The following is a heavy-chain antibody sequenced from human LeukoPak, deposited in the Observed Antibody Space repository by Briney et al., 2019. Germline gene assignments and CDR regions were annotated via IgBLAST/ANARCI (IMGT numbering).Heavy chain of an antibody. D-gene: IGHD3-10*01. Sequence: GGSLRLSCAASGFTFSSYAMSWVRQAPGKGLEWVSAISGSGGSTYYADSVKGRFTISRDSSKNTVYLQMNTLRVEDTAVYYCLPYGSGSTWGQGTLVTVSS. CDR2: ISGSGGST. CDR3: LPYGSGST. J-gene: IGHJ5*02. V-gene: IGHV3-23*01. CDR1: GFTFSSYA.